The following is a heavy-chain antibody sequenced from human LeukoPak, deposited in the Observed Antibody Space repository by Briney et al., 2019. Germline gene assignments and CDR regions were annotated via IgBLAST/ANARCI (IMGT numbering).Heavy chain of an antibody. D-gene: IGHD4-17*01. CDR3: ARDFREDYGFDY. V-gene: IGHV3-21*01. J-gene: IGHJ4*02. Sequence: GGSLRLSCAASGFTFSSYSMNWVRQAPGKGLEWFSSISSSSSYIYYADSVKGRFTISRDNAQNSLYLQMNSLRAEDTAVYYCARDFREDYGFDYWGQGTLVTVSS. CDR2: ISSSSSYI. CDR1: GFTFSSYS.